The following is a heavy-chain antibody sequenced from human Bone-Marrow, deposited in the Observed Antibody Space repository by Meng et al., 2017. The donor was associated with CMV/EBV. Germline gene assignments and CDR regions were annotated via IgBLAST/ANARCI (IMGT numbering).Heavy chain of an antibody. Sequence: ASVKVSCKASGYTFTNYGISWVRQAPGQGLEWMGWISGHNDNTKYAQKVQGRVTMTTDTSTSTAYMELRSLRSDDTAMYYCERVNQRRGVRPNYYYYGMDVWGQGTTVTVSS. CDR3: ERVNQRRGVRPNYYYYGMDV. V-gene: IGHV1-18*01. CDR2: ISGHNDNT. CDR1: GYTFTNYG. J-gene: IGHJ6*02. D-gene: IGHD3-10*01.